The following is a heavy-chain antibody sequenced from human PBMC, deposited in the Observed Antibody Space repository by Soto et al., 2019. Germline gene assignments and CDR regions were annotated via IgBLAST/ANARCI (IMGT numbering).Heavy chain of an antibody. D-gene: IGHD6-19*01. J-gene: IGHJ4*02. CDR3: TQAESSGWNYAFDH. V-gene: IGHV3-9*01. CDR2: LSCNGASI. CDR1: GFTFDDYA. Sequence: EVQLVGSGGGLVQPGRSLRLSCAASGFTFDDYAMHWVRQAPGKGLEWVSGLSCNGASIDYAESVKVRFTISRDKAKNSLYLQMNSLRPEDTAFYYCTQAESSGWNYAFDHWGQGILVTVSS.